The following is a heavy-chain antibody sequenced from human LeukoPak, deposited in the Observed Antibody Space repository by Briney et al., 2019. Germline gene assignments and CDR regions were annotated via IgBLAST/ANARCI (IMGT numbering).Heavy chain of an antibody. CDR2: ISSSSSYI. Sequence: KSGGSLRLSCAASGFTFSSYSMTWVRQAPGKGLEWVSSISSSSSYIYYADSVKGRFTISRDNAKNSLYLQMNSLRAEDTAVYYCARDHSGSYTYYYYYGMDVWGQGTTVTVSS. D-gene: IGHD1-26*01. V-gene: IGHV3-21*01. CDR3: ARDHSGSYTYYYYYGMDV. J-gene: IGHJ6*02. CDR1: GFTFSSYS.